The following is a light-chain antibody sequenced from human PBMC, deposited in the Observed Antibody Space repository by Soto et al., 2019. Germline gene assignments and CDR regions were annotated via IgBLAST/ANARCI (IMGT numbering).Light chain of an antibody. CDR1: SSNIGAGYD. J-gene: IGLJ1*01. CDR2: GNS. V-gene: IGLV1-40*01. CDR3: RSYDSSLSGYV. Sequence: QSVLTQPPSVSGAPGQRVTISCTGSSSNIGAGYDVHWYQQLPGTAPKLLIYGNSNQPSGVPDRFSGSKSGTSASLAITGLQAEDEADYYCRSYDSSLSGYVFGTGTKLTVL.